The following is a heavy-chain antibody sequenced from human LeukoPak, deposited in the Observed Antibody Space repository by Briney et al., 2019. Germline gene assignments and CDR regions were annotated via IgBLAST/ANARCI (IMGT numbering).Heavy chain of an antibody. CDR1: GFTFSNYA. Sequence: GGSLRLSCAASGFTFSNYAVHWVRQAPGRGLEWVAVISYDGSNKYYADSVKGRFTISRDNSKNTLYLQMNSLRADDTAVYYCAKGGGSGSYTPGWFDPWGQGTLVTVSS. CDR3: AKGGGSGSYTPGWFDP. D-gene: IGHD3-10*01. J-gene: IGHJ5*02. V-gene: IGHV3-30*18. CDR2: ISYDGSNK.